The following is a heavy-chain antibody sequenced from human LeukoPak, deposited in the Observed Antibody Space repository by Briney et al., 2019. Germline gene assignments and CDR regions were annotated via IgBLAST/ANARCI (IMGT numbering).Heavy chain of an antibody. CDR2: VCDSGSST. Sequence: SETLSLTCTVSGGSISSGGYYWGWLRQPHGKGLEWSVRVCDSGSSTYYNPSLKSRVTISGDTSKNQLSLKLNSVTAADTAAYYCARDWGRDALDIWGQGTMVTVSS. J-gene: IGHJ3*02. D-gene: IGHD3-16*01. V-gene: IGHV4-39*01. CDR3: ARDWGRDALDI. CDR1: GGSISSGGYY.